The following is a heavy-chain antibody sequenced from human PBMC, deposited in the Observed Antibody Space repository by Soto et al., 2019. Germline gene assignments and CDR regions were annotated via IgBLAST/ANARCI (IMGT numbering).Heavy chain of an antibody. V-gene: IGHV4-30-4*01. CDR1: GGSISSGDYY. CDR3: ARVDYDFWSGYYQAFDY. D-gene: IGHD3-3*01. Sequence: SETLSLTCTVSGGSISSGDYYWSWIRQPPGKGLEWIGYIYYSGSTYYNPSLKSRVTISVDTSKNQFSLKLSSVTAADTAVYYCARVDYDFWSGYYQAFDYWGQGTLVT. CDR2: IYYSGST. J-gene: IGHJ4*02.